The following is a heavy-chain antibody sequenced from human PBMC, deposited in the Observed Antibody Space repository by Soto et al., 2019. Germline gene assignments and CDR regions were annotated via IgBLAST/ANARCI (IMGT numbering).Heavy chain of an antibody. CDR1: GYTFTSYG. J-gene: IGHJ4*02. Sequence: ASVKVSCKASGYTFTSYGISWVRQAPGQGLEWMGWISAYNGNTNYAQKLQGRVTMTTDTSTSTAYMELRSLRSDDTAVYYCARLTVGYYDSSGYFILNPEVDYWGQGTLVTRLL. V-gene: IGHV1-18*01. D-gene: IGHD3-22*01. CDR2: ISAYNGNT. CDR3: ARLTVGYYDSSGYFILNPEVDY.